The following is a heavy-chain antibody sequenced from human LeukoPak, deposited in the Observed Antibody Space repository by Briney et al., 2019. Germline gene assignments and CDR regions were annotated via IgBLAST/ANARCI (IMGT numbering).Heavy chain of an antibody. Sequence: KTSETLSLTCTVSGGSISSSSYYWGWIRQPPGKGLEWIGSIYYSGSTYYNPSLKSRVTISVDTSKNQFSLKLSSVTAADTAVYYCARFDYGDVLDAFDIWGQGTMVTVSS. CDR1: GGSISSSSYY. CDR2: IYYSGST. V-gene: IGHV4-39*07. D-gene: IGHD4-17*01. CDR3: ARFDYGDVLDAFDI. J-gene: IGHJ3*02.